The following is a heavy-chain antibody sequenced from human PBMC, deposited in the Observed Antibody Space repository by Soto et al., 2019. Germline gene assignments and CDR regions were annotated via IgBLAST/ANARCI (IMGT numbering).Heavy chain of an antibody. CDR2: INHSGST. D-gene: IGHD2-8*02. J-gene: IGHJ4*02. Sequence: QVXLQQXGAGLLKPSETLSLTCAVYGGXFSGYYWTWIRQPPGTGLEWIGEINHSGSTNYNPSLKSRVTISVDTSKNQFSLKLTSVTAADTAVYYCARDKITGLFDYWGQGTLVTVSS. CDR1: GGXFSGYY. CDR3: ARDKITGLFDY. V-gene: IGHV4-34*01.